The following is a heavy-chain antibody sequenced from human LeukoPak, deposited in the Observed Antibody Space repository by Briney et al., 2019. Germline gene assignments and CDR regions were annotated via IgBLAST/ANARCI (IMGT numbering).Heavy chain of an antibody. J-gene: IGHJ3*02. V-gene: IGHV1-18*01. Sequence: GASVKVSCKTSGYTFTSYGISWVRQAPGQGLEWMGWISAYNGNTNYAQKLQGRVTMTTDTSTSTAYMELRSLRSDDTAVYYCARDLAPESQLLWGQQLAGAFDIWGQGTMVTVSS. CDR2: ISAYNGNT. CDR1: GYTFTSYG. D-gene: IGHD2-2*01. CDR3: ARDLAPESQLLWGQQLAGAFDI.